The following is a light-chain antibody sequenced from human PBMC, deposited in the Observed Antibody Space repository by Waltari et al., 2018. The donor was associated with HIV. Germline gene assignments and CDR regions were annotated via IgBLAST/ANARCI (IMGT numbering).Light chain of an antibody. Sequence: QSALTQPASVSGSPGQSITISCTGTSSDSGGYNYVSWYQQHPGKAPKLMIYDVSKRPSGVSNRFSGSKSGNTASLTISGLQAEDETDYYCCSYAGSRTWVFGGGTKLTVL. CDR2: DVS. CDR1: SSDSGGYNY. J-gene: IGLJ3*02. CDR3: CSYAGSRTWV. V-gene: IGLV2-23*02.